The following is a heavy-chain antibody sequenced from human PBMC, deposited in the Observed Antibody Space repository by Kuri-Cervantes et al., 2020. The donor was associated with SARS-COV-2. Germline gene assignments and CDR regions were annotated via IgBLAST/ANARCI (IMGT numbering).Heavy chain of an antibody. Sequence: ETLSLTCAASGFTFSSYSMNWVRQAPGKGLEWVANIKQDGSEKYYVDSVKGRFTISRDNAKNSLYLQMNSLRAEDTAVYYCARANYDFWSGRNDGFDIWGQGTMVTVSS. J-gene: IGHJ3*02. CDR2: IKQDGSEK. CDR3: ARANYDFWSGRNDGFDI. D-gene: IGHD3-3*01. V-gene: IGHV3-7*01. CDR1: GFTFSSYS.